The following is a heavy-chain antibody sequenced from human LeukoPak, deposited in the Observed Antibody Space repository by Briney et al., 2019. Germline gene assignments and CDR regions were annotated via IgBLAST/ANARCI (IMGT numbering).Heavy chain of an antibody. V-gene: IGHV4-34*01. D-gene: IGHD2-15*01. CDR1: GGSFSGYY. CDR2: SNLSGST. J-gene: IGHJ4*02. CDR3: ARCVLGYCSGGSCPNFDY. Sequence: SETLSLTCAVYGGSFSGYYWSWIRQPPGKGLEWLGDSNLSGSTNYNPSLKRRVTISVDTSKNQFSLKLSSVTAADTAVYDCARCVLGYCSGGSCPNFDYWGQGTLVTVSS.